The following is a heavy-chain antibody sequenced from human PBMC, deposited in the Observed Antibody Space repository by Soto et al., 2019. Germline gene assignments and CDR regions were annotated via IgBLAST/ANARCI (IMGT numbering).Heavy chain of an antibody. V-gene: IGHV3-15*07. CDR3: TPLGLKNNSDWYPLSD. Sequence: EVQLVESGGGLVKPGGSLRLSCAGSGFTFSNVWMNWVRQAPGKGLEWVGRIKSETDGGTIDYAAPVKGRFTISRDDSNNTLYLQMNSLKTEDTATYYCTPLGLKNNSDWYPLSDWGQGTRVTVSS. D-gene: IGHD6-19*01. CDR2: IKSETDGGTI. CDR1: GFTFSNVW. J-gene: IGHJ4*02.